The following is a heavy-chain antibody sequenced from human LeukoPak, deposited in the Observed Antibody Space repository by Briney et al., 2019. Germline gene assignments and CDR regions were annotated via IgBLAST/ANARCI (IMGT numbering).Heavy chain of an antibody. D-gene: IGHD5-18*01. CDR2: ISSSSSSI. J-gene: IGHJ4*02. V-gene: IGHV3-21*01. CDR1: GFTFSSYS. CDR3: ARASGDIVETATMGSY. Sequence: GGSLRLFCAASGFTFSSYSMNWVRQAPGKGLEWVSSISSSSSSIYYADSVKGRFTISRDNAKNSLYLQMNSQRAEDTAVYYCARASGDIVETATMGSYWGQGTLVTVSS.